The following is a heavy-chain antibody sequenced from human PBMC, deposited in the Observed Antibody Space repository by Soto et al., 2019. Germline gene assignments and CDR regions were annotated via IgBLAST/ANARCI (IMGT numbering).Heavy chain of an antibody. J-gene: IGHJ6*02. CDR3: AIWLHYGSGSQSLYYYYYGMDV. D-gene: IGHD3-10*01. CDR1: GYSFTSYW. V-gene: IGHV5-10-1*01. Sequence: PGESLKISCKGSGYSFTSYWISWVRQMPGKGLEWMGRIDPSDSYTNYSPSFQGHVTISADKSISTAYLQWSSLKASDTAMYYFAIWLHYGSGSQSLYYYYYGMDVWGQGTTVTVSS. CDR2: IDPSDSYT.